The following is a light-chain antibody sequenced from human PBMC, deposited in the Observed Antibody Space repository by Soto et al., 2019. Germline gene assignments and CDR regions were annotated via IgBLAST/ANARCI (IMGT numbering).Light chain of an antibody. CDR2: DAS. Sequence: DIQMTQSPSTLSASVGDRVTITCRASQSISTWLAWYQQKPGKAPKLLIYDASSLESGVPSRFGGSGSGTEFTLTISSLQPDDVATYYCQQYNTFSYTFGRGTKLEIK. V-gene: IGKV1-5*01. CDR3: QQYNTFSYT. CDR1: QSISTW. J-gene: IGKJ2*01.